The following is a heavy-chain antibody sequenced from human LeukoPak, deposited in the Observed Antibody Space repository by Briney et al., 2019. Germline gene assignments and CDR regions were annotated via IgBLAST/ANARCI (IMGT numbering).Heavy chain of an antibody. CDR1: GGSISSYY. CDR2: IYTSGST. V-gene: IGHV4-4*09. Sequence: SETLSLTCTVSGGSISSYYWSWIRQPPGKGLEWIGYIYTSGSTNYNPSLKSRVTISVDTSKNQFSLKLSSVTAADTAVYYCARGGTDIVVVPAAIPVRYNWFDPWGQGTLVTVSS. J-gene: IGHJ5*02. D-gene: IGHD2-2*02. CDR3: ARGGTDIVVVPAAIPVRYNWFDP.